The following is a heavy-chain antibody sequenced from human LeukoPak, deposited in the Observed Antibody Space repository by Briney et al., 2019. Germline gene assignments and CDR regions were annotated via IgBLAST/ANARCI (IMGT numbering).Heavy chain of an antibody. CDR3: ARHRVGIYSRNHAFDI. CDR2: IYPGGSDT. Sequence: GESLKISCKASGYTFSSNWIGWVRQMPGKGLELMGIIYPGGSDTRYSPSFQGQATISVDKSISTAYLQWSSLKASDTAKYYCARHRVGIYSRNHAFDIWGQGTMVTVSS. CDR1: GYTFSSNW. J-gene: IGHJ3*02. D-gene: IGHD2-21*01. V-gene: IGHV5-51*01.